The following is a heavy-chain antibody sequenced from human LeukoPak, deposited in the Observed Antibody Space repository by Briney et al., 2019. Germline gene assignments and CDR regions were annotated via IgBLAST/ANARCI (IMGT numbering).Heavy chain of an antibody. CDR1: GFTFSSYA. CDR2: ISGSGVST. D-gene: IGHD3-3*01. CDR3: ANDFWSGYYPKAPDAEYFQH. J-gene: IGHJ1*01. V-gene: IGHV3-23*01. Sequence: GGSLRLSCAASGFTFSSYAISWVRQAPGQGLDWRSAISGSGVSTYYADSVTCRVTISRDNSKNTLYLQMNSLSAEDTAIYYCANDFWSGYYPKAPDAEYFQHWGQGTLVTVSS.